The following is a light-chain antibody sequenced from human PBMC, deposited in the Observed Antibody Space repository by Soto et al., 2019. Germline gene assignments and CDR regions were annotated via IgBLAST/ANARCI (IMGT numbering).Light chain of an antibody. CDR2: GAS. Sequence: DIVRTQSPYTLSVSPGERATLSCRASQSVSSSYLAWYQQKSGQAPRLLVYGASSRATGIPERFSGSGSGTDFTLTISRLEPEDFAVYYCQQYGISPWTFGQGTKVDIK. CDR3: QQYGISPWT. CDR1: QSVSSSY. J-gene: IGKJ1*01. V-gene: IGKV3-20*01.